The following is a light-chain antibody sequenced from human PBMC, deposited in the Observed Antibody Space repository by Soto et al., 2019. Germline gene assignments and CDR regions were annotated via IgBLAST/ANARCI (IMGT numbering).Light chain of an antibody. CDR2: DAS. V-gene: IGKV3-15*01. J-gene: IGKJ5*01. CDR3: QQYNVRPPAT. Sequence: EVGMTQSPATLSVSPGETATLSCRSSQSVYNGLAWYQQRPGQAPRLLIYDASTRATGIPARFSGSGYGTEFTLTISSLQSEDSAVYYCQQYNVRPPATFGQGTRME. CDR1: QSVYNG.